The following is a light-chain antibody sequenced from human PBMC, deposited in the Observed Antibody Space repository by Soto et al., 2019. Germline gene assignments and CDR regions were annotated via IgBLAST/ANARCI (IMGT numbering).Light chain of an antibody. J-gene: IGLJ1*01. Sequence: QSVLTQPPSASGSPGQSVAISCTGTSSDVGGYNYVSWYQQHPGKAPKLMIYEVNKRPSGVPDRFSGSKSGTTASLTVSGLQAEDEADYYCCLYAVTFYVFGTGTKVTVL. V-gene: IGLV2-8*01. CDR2: EVN. CDR3: CLYAVTFYV. CDR1: SSDVGGYNY.